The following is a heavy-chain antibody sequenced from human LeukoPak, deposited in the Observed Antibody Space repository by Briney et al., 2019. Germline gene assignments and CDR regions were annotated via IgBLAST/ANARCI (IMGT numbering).Heavy chain of an antibody. CDR1: GGSISSYY. D-gene: IGHD2-2*01. CDR3: ARQYCSSTRCYVYFDY. Sequence: SETLSLTCTVSGGSISSYYWSWIRQPPGKGLEWIGYIHSSGSTNYNPSLKSRVTISVDTSKNQFSLKLNSVTAADTAVYYCARQYCSSTRCYVYFDYWGQGTLVTVSS. J-gene: IGHJ4*02. CDR2: IHSSGST. V-gene: IGHV4-59*08.